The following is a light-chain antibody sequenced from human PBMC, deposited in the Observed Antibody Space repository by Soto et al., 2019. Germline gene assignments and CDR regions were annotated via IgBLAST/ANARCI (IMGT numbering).Light chain of an antibody. CDR3: QQYGSSAPIT. V-gene: IGKV3-20*01. CDR2: GAS. J-gene: IGKJ5*01. CDR1: QSVTKNN. Sequence: SVLSKSPGTLSLYKGKRATLSCRASQSVTKNNLNWYQQKPGQAPRLLIYGASIRATGIPDRFSGSGSETNFTLTISRLEPEDVALDYCQQYGSSAPITFGQGTRLEIK.